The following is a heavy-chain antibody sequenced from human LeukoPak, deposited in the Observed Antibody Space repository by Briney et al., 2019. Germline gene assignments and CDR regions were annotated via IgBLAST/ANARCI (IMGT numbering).Heavy chain of an antibody. CDR3: ARGSGYDYDYYGMDV. V-gene: IGHV1-69*13. CDR2: IIPIFGTA. Sequence: ASVKVSCKASGGTFSSYAISWVRQAPGQGLEWMGGIIPIFGTANYAQKFQGRVTITADECTSTAYMELSSLRSEDTAVYYCARGSGYDYDYYGMDVWGKGTTVTVSS. CDR1: GGTFSSYA. D-gene: IGHD5-12*01. J-gene: IGHJ6*04.